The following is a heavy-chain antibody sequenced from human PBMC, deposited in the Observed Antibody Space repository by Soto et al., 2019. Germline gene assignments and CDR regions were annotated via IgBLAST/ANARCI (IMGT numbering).Heavy chain of an antibody. J-gene: IGHJ4*02. CDR3: AKIWIVGVNADY. D-gene: IGHD1-26*01. V-gene: IGHV3-30-3*02. CDR1: GFTFSSYA. CDR2: ISYDGSNK. Sequence: QVQLVESGGGVVQPGRSLRLSCAASGFTFSSYAMHWIRQAPGKGLEWVAVISYDGSNKYYADSVKGRFTISRDNSKNTLYLQMNSLRAEDTAVYYCAKIWIVGVNADYWGQGTLVTVSS.